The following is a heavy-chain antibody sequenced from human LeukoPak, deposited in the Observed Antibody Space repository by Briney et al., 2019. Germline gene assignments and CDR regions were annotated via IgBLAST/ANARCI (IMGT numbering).Heavy chain of an antibody. CDR3: ARVPRSYYYYYYMDV. V-gene: IGHV4-59*01. J-gene: IGHJ6*03. CDR2: IYYSGSS. CDR1: GGSISGYH. Sequence: SETLSLTCNVSGGSISGYHWSWLRQPPGKGLEWLGYIYYSGSSNYNPSLKSRVTISADTSKNQSSLKLSSVTAADTAVYYCARVPRSYYYYYYMDVWGKGTTVTVSS.